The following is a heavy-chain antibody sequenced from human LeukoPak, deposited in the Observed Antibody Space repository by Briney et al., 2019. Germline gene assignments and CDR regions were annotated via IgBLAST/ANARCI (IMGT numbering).Heavy chain of an antibody. CDR3: ARVTPITVIVVGYDDAFDI. V-gene: IGHV1-2*02. Sequence: ASVKVSCKASGYTFTGYYMHWVRQAPGQGLEWMGWINPNSGGTNYAQKFQGRVTMTRDTSISTAYMELSRLRSDDTAVYYCARVTPITVIVVGYDDAFDIWGQGTMVTVSS. CDR2: INPNSGGT. J-gene: IGHJ3*02. CDR1: GYTFTGYY. D-gene: IGHD3-22*01.